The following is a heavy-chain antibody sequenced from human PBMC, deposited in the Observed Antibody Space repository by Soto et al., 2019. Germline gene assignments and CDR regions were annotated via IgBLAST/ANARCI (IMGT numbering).Heavy chain of an antibody. CDR1: GYTFTGYY. CDR3: ARDPNAGYYYLVGWLDP. CDR2: INPNSGGT. D-gene: IGHD3-10*01. J-gene: IGHJ5*02. Sequence: ASVKVSCKASGYTFTGYYMHWVRQAPGQGLEWMGWINPNSGGTNYAQKFQGRVTMTRDTSISTAYMELSRLRSDDTAVYYCARDPNAGYYYLVGWLDPWGQGTMVTVSS. V-gene: IGHV1-2*02.